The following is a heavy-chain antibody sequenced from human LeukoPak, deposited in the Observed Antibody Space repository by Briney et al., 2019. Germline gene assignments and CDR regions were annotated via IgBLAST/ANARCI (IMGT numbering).Heavy chain of an antibody. D-gene: IGHD3-16*02. Sequence: PGGSLRLSCAASGFTFSTYAMSWVRQAPGEGLEWISTISSSGDRTYDANSVKGRFTISRDNSKNTLYFQMNSLRAEDTAVYYCARLSSFAFDIWGQGTMVTVSS. V-gene: IGHV3-23*01. CDR2: ISSSGDRT. J-gene: IGHJ3*02. CDR1: GFTFSTYA. CDR3: ARLSSFAFDI.